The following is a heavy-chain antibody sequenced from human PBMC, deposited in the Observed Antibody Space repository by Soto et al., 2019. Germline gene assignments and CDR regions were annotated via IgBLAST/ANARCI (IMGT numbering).Heavy chain of an antibody. J-gene: IGHJ4*02. D-gene: IGHD1-7*01. CDR1: GFTFNNYA. Sequence: GGSLRLSCAASGFTFNNYAMSWVRQAPGKGLGWVSAISANGQGIYYADSVKGRFIISRDSSKNTVFLHMDSLTAEDTAVYYCAKDRNYPRDQFHNWGQGTMVTVSS. CDR2: ISANGQGI. CDR3: AKDRNYPRDQFHN. V-gene: IGHV3-23*01.